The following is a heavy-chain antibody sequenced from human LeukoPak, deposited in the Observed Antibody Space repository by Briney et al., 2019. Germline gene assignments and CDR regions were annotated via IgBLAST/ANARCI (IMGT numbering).Heavy chain of an antibody. CDR3: YYYDSSGYYPQTKIDY. CDR2: ISGSGGST. Sequence: GGSLRLSCAASGFSFSAYSMNWVRQAPGKGLEWVSGISGSGGSTYYADFVKGRFTISRDNSKNTVYLQMNSLRAEDTAVYYCYYYDSSGYYPQTKIDYWGQGTLVTVSS. V-gene: IGHV3-23*01. J-gene: IGHJ4*02. CDR1: GFSFSAYS. D-gene: IGHD3-22*01.